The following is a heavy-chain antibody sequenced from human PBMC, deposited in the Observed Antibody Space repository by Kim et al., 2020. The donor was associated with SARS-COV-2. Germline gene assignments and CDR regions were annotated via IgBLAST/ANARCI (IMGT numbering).Heavy chain of an antibody. D-gene: IGHD6-19*01. CDR2: T. V-gene: IGHV3-74*03. CDR3: ARSQWPYYFDS. J-gene: IGHJ4*02. Sequence: TANAQSVNVRFSISRHNAKNTWYLQMNSLRADYTAVYYCARSQWPYYFDSWGPGTLVTVSS.